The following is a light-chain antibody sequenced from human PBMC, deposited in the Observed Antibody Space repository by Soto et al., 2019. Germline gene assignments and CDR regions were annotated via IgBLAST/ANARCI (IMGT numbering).Light chain of an antibody. Sequence: EVVLTQSPATLSVSPGEGATLSCRASQSVNVLLAWYQQKPGQAPRLLIYRASTRATGVPARFSGSGSETEFTLTISTLQSEDFAVYYCQQYNNRPITFGQGTRLEIK. CDR2: RAS. J-gene: IGKJ5*01. V-gene: IGKV3-15*01. CDR1: QSVNVL. CDR3: QQYNNRPIT.